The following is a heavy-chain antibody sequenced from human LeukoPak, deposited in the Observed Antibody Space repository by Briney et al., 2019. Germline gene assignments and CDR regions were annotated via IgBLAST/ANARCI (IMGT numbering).Heavy chain of an antibody. D-gene: IGHD5/OR15-5a*01. J-gene: IGHJ4*02. CDR1: GFTFSNYA. CDR2: MTGSGDST. Sequence: GGSLTLSCAASGFTFSNYAMSWARQAPGKGLEWVSAMTGSGDSTYYADSVKGRFTISRDNSKNTLSLQMNSLRAEDTAVYYSAKSSMVSTFFFDYWGQGTLVAVSS. V-gene: IGHV3-23*01. CDR3: AKSSMVSTFFFDY.